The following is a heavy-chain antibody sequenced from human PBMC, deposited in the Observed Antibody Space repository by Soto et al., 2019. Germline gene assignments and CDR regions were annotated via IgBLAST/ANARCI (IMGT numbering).Heavy chain of an antibody. Sequence: GASVKVSCKTSGYTFTRYDINWVRQATGQGLEWMGWMNPNSGNTGYAQKFQGRVTMTRNTSISTAYMELSSLRSEDTAVYYCARVLRRSSTIVVVSAAREVRLYLFGYWGPGTLVTVSS. CDR3: ARVLRRSSTIVVVSAAREVRLYLFGY. CDR2: MNPNSGNT. CDR1: GYTFTRYD. D-gene: IGHD2-2*01. J-gene: IGHJ1*01. V-gene: IGHV1-8*01.